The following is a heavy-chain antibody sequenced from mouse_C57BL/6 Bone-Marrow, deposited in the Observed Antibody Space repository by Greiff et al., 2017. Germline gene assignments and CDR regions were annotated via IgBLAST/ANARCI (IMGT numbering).Heavy chain of an antibody. V-gene: IGHV1-15*01. CDR2: IDPETGGT. CDR3: TREGGDGYSGWCAY. D-gene: IGHD2-3*01. J-gene: IGHJ3*01. Sequence: QVQLQQSGAELVRPGASVTLSCKASGYTFTDYEMHWVKQTPVHGLEWIGAIDPETGGTAYNQKFKGKAILTADKSSSTAYMELRSLTSEDSAVYSGTREGGDGYSGWCAYWGQGTLVTVSA. CDR1: GYTFTDYE.